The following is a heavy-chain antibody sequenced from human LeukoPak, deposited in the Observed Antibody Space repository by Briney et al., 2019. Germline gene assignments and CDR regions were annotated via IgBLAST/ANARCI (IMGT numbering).Heavy chain of an antibody. D-gene: IGHD6-19*01. J-gene: IGHJ4*02. CDR1: GGSISSYY. Sequence: SETLSLTCSVSGGSISSYYWSWIRQPPGKGLEWIGYIYYSGSTNYNPSLRSRVTISVDTSKNQFSLKLSSVTAADTAVYYCARSAVAGTIDYWGQGTLVTVSS. CDR3: ARSAVAGTIDY. V-gene: IGHV4-59*01. CDR2: IYYSGST.